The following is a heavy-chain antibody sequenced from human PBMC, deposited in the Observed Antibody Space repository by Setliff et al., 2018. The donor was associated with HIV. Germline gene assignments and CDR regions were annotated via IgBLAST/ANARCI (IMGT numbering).Heavy chain of an antibody. CDR3: ASGEDSGTYGEPYDS. D-gene: IGHD1-26*01. CDR1: GSSVTNNY. Sequence: TLSLTCTVSGSSVTNNYWSWIRQAPGKGLEWLGYVHSSGSTNYNPSLKSRVTMSVDTSKNQLSLKLHSVTAADTAVYYCASGEDSGTYGEPYDSWGQGALVTVSS. J-gene: IGHJ4*02. CDR2: VHSSGST. V-gene: IGHV4-59*08.